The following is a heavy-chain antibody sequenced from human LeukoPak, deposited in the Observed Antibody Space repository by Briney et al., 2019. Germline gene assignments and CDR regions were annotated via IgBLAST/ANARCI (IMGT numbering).Heavy chain of an antibody. CDR2: ISGSGGST. CDR1: GSTFSSYA. CDR3: AKDPFGCSGGSCYLDGYFQH. J-gene: IGHJ1*01. D-gene: IGHD2-15*01. Sequence: PGGSLRLSCAASGSTFSSYAMSWVRQAPGKGLEWVSAISGSGGSTYYADSVKGRFTISRDNSKNTLYLQMNSLRAEDTAVYYCAKDPFGCSGGSCYLDGYFQHWGQGTLVTVSS. V-gene: IGHV3-23*01.